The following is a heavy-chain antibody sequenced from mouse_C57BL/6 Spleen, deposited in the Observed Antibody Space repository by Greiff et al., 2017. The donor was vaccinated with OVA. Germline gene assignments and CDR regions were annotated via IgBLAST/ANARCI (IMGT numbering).Heavy chain of an antibody. CDR1: GFTFSDYY. CDR3: ARDDEGFAY. V-gene: IGHV5-16*01. CDR2: INYDGSST. Sequence: DVMLVESEGGLVQPGSSMKLSCTASGFTFSDYYMAWVRQVPEKGLEWVANINYDGSSTYYLDSLKSRFIISRDNAKNILYLQMSSLKSEDTATYYCARDDEGFAYWGQGTLVTVSA. D-gene: IGHD2-3*01. J-gene: IGHJ3*01.